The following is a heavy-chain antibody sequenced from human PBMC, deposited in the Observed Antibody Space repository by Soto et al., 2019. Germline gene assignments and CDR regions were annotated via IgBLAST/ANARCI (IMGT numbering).Heavy chain of an antibody. CDR1: GFTLSNYA. V-gene: IGHV3-23*01. CDR3: ARARNTRKYWFDP. Sequence: GGTLRLSCAASGFTLSNYAMSWVRQAAGKGLEWLSAISGSGVNTYYAASVKGRFTISRDNSKTVLYLQLNSLGAEDTAVSCCARARNTRKYWFDPWGQGTLVTFTS. CDR2: ISGSGVNT. J-gene: IGHJ5*02. D-gene: IGHD2-2*01.